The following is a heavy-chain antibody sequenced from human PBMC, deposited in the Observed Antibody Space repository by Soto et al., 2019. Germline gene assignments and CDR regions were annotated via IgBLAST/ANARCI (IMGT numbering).Heavy chain of an antibody. Sequence: QVQLVQSGAEVKKPGASVKVSCKASGYTFTSYGISWVRQAPGQGLEWMGWISAYNGNTNYAQKLQGRVTMTTDTSKRTVYMERRSLRSDDKAVYDCATDVEAYYDFWSGYRPLVGGYGLGDWGQGTLVTVSS. D-gene: IGHD3-3*01. CDR1: GYTFTSYG. CDR3: ATDVEAYYDFWSGYRPLVGGYGLGD. V-gene: IGHV1-18*01. CDR2: ISAYNGNT. J-gene: IGHJ4*02.